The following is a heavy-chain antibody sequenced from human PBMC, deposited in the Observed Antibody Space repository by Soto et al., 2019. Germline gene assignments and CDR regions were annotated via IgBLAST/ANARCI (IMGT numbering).Heavy chain of an antibody. CDR1: GFTFSSYA. CDR3: AKLLRGCSGGSCYYYYYGMDV. J-gene: IGHJ6*02. D-gene: IGHD2-15*01. V-gene: IGHV3-23*01. CDR2: ISGSGGST. Sequence: EVQLLESGGGLVQPGGPLRLSCAASGFTFSSYAMSWVRQAPGKGLEWVSAISGSGGSTYYADSVKGRFTISRDNCKNTLYLQMNSLRAEDTAVYYCAKLLRGCSGGSCYYYYYGMDVWGQGTTVTVSS.